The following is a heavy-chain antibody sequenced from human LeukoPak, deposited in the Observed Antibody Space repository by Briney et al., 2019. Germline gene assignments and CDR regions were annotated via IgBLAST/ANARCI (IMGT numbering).Heavy chain of an antibody. V-gene: IGHV3-48*01. Sequence: GGSLRLSCAASGFTFSSFSMNWVRQAPGKGLEWVSYISSSSSTIYYADSVKGRFTISRGTAKNSLYLQLNSLRAEDTAVYYCARVLHKRNYDSSDYYVSWGQGALVTVSS. D-gene: IGHD3-22*01. J-gene: IGHJ5*02. CDR1: GFTFSSFS. CDR2: ISSSSSTI. CDR3: ARVLHKRNYDSSDYYVS.